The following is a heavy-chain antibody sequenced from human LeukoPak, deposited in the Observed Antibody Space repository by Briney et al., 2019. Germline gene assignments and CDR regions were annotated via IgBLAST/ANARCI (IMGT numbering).Heavy chain of an antibody. Sequence: SETLSLTCTVSGGSIGSDYWTWIRQPPGKGLEYIGYIYYTGGTNYNPSLKSRVTISVDTSKNQSSLKLSSVTAADTAVYFCAKYGNSGWVIDNWGQGTLVTVSS. D-gene: IGHD6-19*01. CDR3: AKYGNSGWVIDN. V-gene: IGHV4-59*08. CDR2: IYYTGGT. CDR1: GGSIGSDY. J-gene: IGHJ4*02.